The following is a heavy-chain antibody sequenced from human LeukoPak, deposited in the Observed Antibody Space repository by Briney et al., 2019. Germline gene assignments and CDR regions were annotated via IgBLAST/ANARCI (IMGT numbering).Heavy chain of an antibody. CDR2: ISSSSSYI. CDR3: AREGLYGDYCDSSGYYFDY. Sequence: PGGSLRLSCAASGFTFSSYSMNWVRQAPGKGLEWVSSISSSSSYIYYADSVKGRFTISRDNAKNSLYLQMNSLRAEDTAVYYCAREGLYGDYCDSSGYYFDYWGQGTLVTVSS. J-gene: IGHJ4*02. D-gene: IGHD3-22*01. V-gene: IGHV3-21*01. CDR1: GFTFSSYS.